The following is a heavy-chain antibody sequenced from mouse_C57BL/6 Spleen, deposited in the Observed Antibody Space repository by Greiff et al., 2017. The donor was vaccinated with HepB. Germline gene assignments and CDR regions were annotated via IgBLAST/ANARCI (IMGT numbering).Heavy chain of an antibody. V-gene: IGHV5-9-1*02. D-gene: IGHD5-5*01. J-gene: IGHJ4*01. Sequence: EVKVVESGEGLVKPGGSLKLSCAASGFTFSSYAMSWVRQTPEKRLEWVAYISSGGDYIYYADTVKGRFTLSRDNARNTLYLQMSSLKSEDTAMYYCTREDYLYAMDYWGQGTSVTVSS. CDR3: TREDYLYAMDY. CDR2: ISSGGDYI. CDR1: GFTFSSYA.